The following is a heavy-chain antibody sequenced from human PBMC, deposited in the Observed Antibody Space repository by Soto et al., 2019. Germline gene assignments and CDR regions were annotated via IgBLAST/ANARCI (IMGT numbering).Heavy chain of an antibody. J-gene: IGHJ4*02. CDR2: IYYSGST. Sequence: SETLSLTCTVSGGSISSYYWSWIRQPPGKGLEWIGYIYYSGSTNYNPSLKSRVTISVDTSKNQFSLKLSSVTAADTAVYYCASSGLDLFYFDDWGQGTLVTVAS. V-gene: IGHV4-59*01. CDR3: ASSGLDLFYFDD. D-gene: IGHD1-7*01. CDR1: GGSISSYY.